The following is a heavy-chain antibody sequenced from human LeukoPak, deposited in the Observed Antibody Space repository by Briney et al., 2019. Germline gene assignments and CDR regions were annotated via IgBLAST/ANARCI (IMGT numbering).Heavy chain of an antibody. CDR2: INHSGST. CDR1: GGSFSGYY. Sequence: PSETLSLTCAVYGGSFSGYYWRWIRQPPGKGLEWIGEINHSGSTNYNPSLKSRVTISVDTSKNQFSLKLSSVTAADTAVYYCARGPIAARRNYYYYGMDVWGQGTTVTVSS. D-gene: IGHD6-6*01. V-gene: IGHV4-34*01. J-gene: IGHJ6*02. CDR3: ARGPIAARRNYYYYGMDV.